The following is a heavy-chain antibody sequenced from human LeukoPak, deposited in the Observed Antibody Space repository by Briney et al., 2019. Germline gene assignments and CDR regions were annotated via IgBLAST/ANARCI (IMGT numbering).Heavy chain of an antibody. J-gene: IGHJ4*02. CDR3: AKGVLRYFDWSTPFDY. V-gene: IGHV3-23*01. CDR2: IYGSGGST. D-gene: IGHD3-9*01. Sequence: GGALRLSCSASGFTFSSYAMSWVRQAPGEGLEWVSAIYGSGGSTYYADSVKGRFTISRDNSKNTLYLQMNSLRAEDTAVYYCAKGVLRYFDWSTPFDYWGQGTLVTVSS. CDR1: GFTFSSYA.